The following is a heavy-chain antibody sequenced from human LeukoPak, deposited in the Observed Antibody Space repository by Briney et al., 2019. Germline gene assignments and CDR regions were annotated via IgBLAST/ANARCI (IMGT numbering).Heavy chain of an antibody. CDR3: AREKYYYDSSGYYSDVYYFDY. CDR2: ISAYNGNT. CDR1: GYTFTSYG. J-gene: IGHJ4*02. V-gene: IGHV1-18*01. Sequence: ASVKVSCKASGYTFTSYGISWLRQAPGQGLEWMGWISAYNGNTNYAQKLQGRVTMTTDTSTSTAYMELRSLRSDDTAVYYCAREKYYYDSSGYYSDVYYFDYWGQGTLVTVSS. D-gene: IGHD3-22*01.